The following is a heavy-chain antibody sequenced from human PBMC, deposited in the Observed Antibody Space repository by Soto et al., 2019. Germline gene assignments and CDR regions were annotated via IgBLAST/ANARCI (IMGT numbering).Heavy chain of an antibody. CDR3: AKGELINPQLFEF. CDR2: VSYDGSNK. Sequence: QVQLVESGGGVVKPGRSLRLSCVASGFTLSHYDMNWVRQAPGKGLEWVAVVSYDGSNKYYGDSVRCRFTISRDNSKNTLYLQMNSLMAEDTAVSYCAKGELINPQLFEFWGKGALVTVSS. J-gene: IGHJ4*02. CDR1: GFTLSHYD. D-gene: IGHD1-26*01. V-gene: IGHV3-30*18.